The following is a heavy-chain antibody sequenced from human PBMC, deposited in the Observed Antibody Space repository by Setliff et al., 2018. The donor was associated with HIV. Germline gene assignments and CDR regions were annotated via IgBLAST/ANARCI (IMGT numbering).Heavy chain of an antibody. CDR1: GYSITNGNY. D-gene: IGHD3-10*01. Sequence: SETLSLTCLVFGYSITNGNYWAWIRQSPGKGLEWIGSIYSTGHTYYNPSHKGRLTMSVDTAKNRFSLKLISVTAADASVYYCARDRALRFSKSPSFNYFDVWGQGALVTV. V-gene: IGHV4-38-2*02. CDR2: IYSTGHT. CDR3: ARDRALRFSKSPSFNYFDV. J-gene: IGHJ4*02.